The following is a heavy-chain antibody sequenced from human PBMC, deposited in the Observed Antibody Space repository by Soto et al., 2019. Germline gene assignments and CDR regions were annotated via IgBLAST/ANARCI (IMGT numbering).Heavy chain of an antibody. Sequence: SEILSLTCAVYGGSFSGYYWSWIRQPPGKGLEWIGEINHSGSTNYNPSLKSRVTISVDTSKNQFSLKLSSVTAADTAVYYCARGRWEVRFDDWGQGTLVTVSS. D-gene: IGHD1-26*01. CDR3: ARGRWEVRFDD. J-gene: IGHJ4*02. CDR2: INHSGST. V-gene: IGHV4-34*01. CDR1: GGSFSGYY.